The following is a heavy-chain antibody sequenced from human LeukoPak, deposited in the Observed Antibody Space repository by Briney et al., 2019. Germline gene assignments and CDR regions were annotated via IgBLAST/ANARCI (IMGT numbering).Heavy chain of an antibody. CDR3: ARLIGDRTIYDY. CDR2: INQGGSET. Sequence: GGSLRLSCAASGFNFRTYWMSCVRQAPGEGLEWVASINQGGSETYYVESVKGRFTISRDNAMNSFFLQMNSLRAEDTAVYYCARLIGDRTIYDYWGQGTLVTVSS. V-gene: IGHV3-7*01. D-gene: IGHD6-6*01. J-gene: IGHJ4*02. CDR1: GFNFRTYW.